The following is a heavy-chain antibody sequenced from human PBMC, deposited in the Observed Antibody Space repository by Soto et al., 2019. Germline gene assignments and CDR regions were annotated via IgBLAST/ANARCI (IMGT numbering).Heavy chain of an antibody. CDR2: IYYSGST. CDR1: GGSISSGDYY. Sequence: SETLSLTCTVSGGSISSGDYYWSWIRQPPGKGLEWIGYIYYSGSTYYSPSLKSRVTISVDTSKNQFSLKLSSVTAADTAVYYCARDPTVGGVLYYYYGMDVWGQGTTVTVSS. CDR3: ARDPTVGGVLYYYYGMDV. V-gene: IGHV4-30-4*01. D-gene: IGHD3-16*01. J-gene: IGHJ6*02.